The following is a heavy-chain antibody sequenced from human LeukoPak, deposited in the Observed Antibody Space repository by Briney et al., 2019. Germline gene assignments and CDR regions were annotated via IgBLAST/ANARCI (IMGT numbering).Heavy chain of an antibody. J-gene: IGHJ4*02. Sequence: SETLSLTCTVSGGSISSYYWSWIRQPPGKGLEWIGYIHYSGSTSYNPSLKSRVTISVDTSKNQISLKVRSATAADTAVYYCARSEYDILTGFDYWGQGTLVTVSS. CDR1: GGSISSYY. V-gene: IGHV4-59*12. CDR2: IHYSGST. CDR3: ARSEYDILTGFDY. D-gene: IGHD3-9*01.